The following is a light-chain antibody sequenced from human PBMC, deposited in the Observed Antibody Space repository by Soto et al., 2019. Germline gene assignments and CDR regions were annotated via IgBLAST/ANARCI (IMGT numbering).Light chain of an antibody. CDR2: EVS. CDR3: SSYTSSSDYV. CDR1: SSDVGGYNY. V-gene: IGLV2-14*01. J-gene: IGLJ1*01. Sequence: QSALPQPASVSGSPGQSITISCTGASSDVGGYNYVSWYQQHPGKAPKLMIYEVSNRPSGVSNRFSGSKSGDTASLTISGLQAEDEADYYCSSYTSSSDYVFGTGTKVTVL.